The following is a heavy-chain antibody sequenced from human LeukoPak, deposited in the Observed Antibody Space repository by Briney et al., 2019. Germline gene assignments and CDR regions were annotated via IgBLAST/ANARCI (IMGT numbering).Heavy chain of an antibody. CDR2: IYHSGST. CDR3: ARSSGTYYDGGFDP. CDR1: GYSISSGYY. Sequence: SETLSLTCTVSGYSISSGYYWGWIRQPPGKGLEWIGSIYHSGSTYYNPSLKSRVTISVDTSKNQFSLNLSSVTAPDTAVYYCARSSGTYYDGGFDPWGQGTLVTVSS. D-gene: IGHD1-26*01. J-gene: IGHJ5*02. V-gene: IGHV4-38-2*02.